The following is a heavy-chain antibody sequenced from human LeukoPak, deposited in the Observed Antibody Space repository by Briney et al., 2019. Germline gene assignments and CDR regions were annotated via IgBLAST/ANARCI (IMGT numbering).Heavy chain of an antibody. CDR3: AREGSSGRSDAFDI. J-gene: IGHJ3*02. CDR2: IYSGDST. Sequence: GGSLRLSCAASAFTVSSTYMSWVRQAPGKGLEWVSVIYSGDSTYYADSVKGRFTISRGNSKNTLYLQMNSLRAEDTAVYYCAREGSSGRSDAFDIWGQGTMVTVSS. V-gene: IGHV3-66*02. D-gene: IGHD3-22*01. CDR1: AFTVSSTY.